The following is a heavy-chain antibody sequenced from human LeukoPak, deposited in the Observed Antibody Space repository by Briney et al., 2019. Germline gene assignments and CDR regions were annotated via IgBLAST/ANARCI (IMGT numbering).Heavy chain of an antibody. Sequence: SETLSLTCTVSGGSISSYYWSWIRQPAGKGLEWIGRIDTSGNTNYKPSLKSRVTMSVDTSKNQFSLKLSSVTAADTAVYYCARGITYYYDSSGRRRYYFDYWGQGTLVTVSS. CDR3: ARGITYYYDSSGRRRYYFDY. CDR1: GGSISSYY. V-gene: IGHV4-4*07. D-gene: IGHD3-22*01. J-gene: IGHJ4*02. CDR2: IDTSGNT.